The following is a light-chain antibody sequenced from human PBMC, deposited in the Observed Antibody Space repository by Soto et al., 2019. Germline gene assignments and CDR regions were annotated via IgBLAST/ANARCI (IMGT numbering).Light chain of an antibody. CDR3: QTWGTGIRV. V-gene: IGLV4-69*01. Sequence: QPVLTQSPSASASLGASVKLTCTLSSGHSTYAIAWHQQQPEKGPRYLMKLNSDGSHYKGDGIPDRFSASSSGAERYLTISSLQSEDEADYYCQTWGTGIRVFGGGTKVTVL. CDR2: LNSDGSH. J-gene: IGLJ3*02. CDR1: SGHSTYA.